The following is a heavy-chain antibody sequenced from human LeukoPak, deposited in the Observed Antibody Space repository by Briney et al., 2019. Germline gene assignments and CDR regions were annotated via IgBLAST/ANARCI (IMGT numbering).Heavy chain of an antibody. Sequence: ASVKVSCKASGYTFTGYYMHWVRQAPGQGLEWMGWINPNSGGTNYAQKFQGRVTMTRDTSISTAYMELSGLRSDDTAVCYCAREMTTVSGWRLCYWGQGTLVTVSS. J-gene: IGHJ4*02. V-gene: IGHV1-2*02. CDR1: GYTFTGYY. CDR3: AREMTTVSGWRLCY. CDR2: INPNSGGT. D-gene: IGHD4-17*01.